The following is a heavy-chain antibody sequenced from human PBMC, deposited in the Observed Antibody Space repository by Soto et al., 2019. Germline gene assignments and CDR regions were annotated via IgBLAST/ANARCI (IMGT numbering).Heavy chain of an antibody. CDR2: IPHDGSYK. J-gene: IGHJ4*02. V-gene: IGHV3-30*03. CDR3: GALNYGGDDC. CDR1: GLPFRSYG. Sequence: QVQLVESGGGVVQPGRSLRLSCAASGLPFRSYGMHWVRQAPGKGLECVAMIPHDGSYKYHVDSVKGRFTISRDNSKNTLYLQMDSLRPEDTAVYYCGALNYGGDDCWGQGTLVTVSS. D-gene: IGHD4-17*01.